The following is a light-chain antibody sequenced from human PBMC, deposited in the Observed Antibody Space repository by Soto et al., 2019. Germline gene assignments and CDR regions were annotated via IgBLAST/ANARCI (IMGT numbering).Light chain of an antibody. CDR1: QTIRSNY. CDR3: QQYGSSPWT. CDR2: GAS. Sequence: ETVLTQSPATLSLSPGERATLSCRASQTIRSNYLAWYRQTPGQAPSLLIYGASNRATGIADRFSGSGSGTDFTLIISRLEPEDFALYFCQQYGSSPWTFGQGNKLEIK. V-gene: IGKV3-20*01. J-gene: IGKJ1*01.